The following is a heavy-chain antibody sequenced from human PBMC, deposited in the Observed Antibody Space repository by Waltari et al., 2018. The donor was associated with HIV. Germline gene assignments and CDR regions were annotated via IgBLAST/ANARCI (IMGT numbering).Heavy chain of an antibody. J-gene: IGHJ4*02. D-gene: IGHD3-9*01. Sequence: QVQMQDSGPGLVKPSGTLSLTCVVSGGSLRISNWCSWVRQPPGKGLEWIGEIYHSGSTNYNPSLKSRVTISVDKSKDKFTLKLRSVTAADTAVYFCARVSSLTGYYKALDYWGQGTLVTVSS. V-gene: IGHV4-4*02. CDR1: GGSLRISNW. CDR2: IYHSGST. CDR3: ARVSSLTGYYKALDY.